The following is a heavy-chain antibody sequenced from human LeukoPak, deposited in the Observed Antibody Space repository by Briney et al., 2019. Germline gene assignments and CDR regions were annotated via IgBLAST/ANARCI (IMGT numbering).Heavy chain of an antibody. CDR2: ISWNSGSI. J-gene: IGHJ6*02. CDR1: GFTFDDYA. CDR3: AREVPAATYYYYYGMDV. V-gene: IGHV3-9*01. Sequence: GRSLRLSWAASGFTFDDYAMHWVRQAPVKGLEWVSGISWNSGSIGYADSVKGRFTISRDNAKNSLYLQMNSLRAEDTALYYCAREVPAATYYYYYGMDVWGQGTTVTVSS. D-gene: IGHD2-2*01.